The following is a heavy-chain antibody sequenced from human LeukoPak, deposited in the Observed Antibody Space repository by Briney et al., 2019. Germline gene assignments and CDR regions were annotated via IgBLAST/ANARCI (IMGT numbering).Heavy chain of an antibody. CDR2: IYPGDSDT. CDR1: GYFFTSYW. CDR3: ARRRGNSIDY. Sequence: GESLKISCKGSGYFFTSYWIVWLRQVPGKGLEWMGIIYPGDSDTRYSPSFEGQVAISADKSISTAYLQWSSLKASDTAIYYCARRRGNSIDYWGQGTLVTVSS. J-gene: IGHJ4*02. V-gene: IGHV5-51*01. D-gene: IGHD4-23*01.